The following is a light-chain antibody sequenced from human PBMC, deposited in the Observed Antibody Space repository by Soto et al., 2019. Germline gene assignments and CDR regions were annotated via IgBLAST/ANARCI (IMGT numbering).Light chain of an antibody. Sequence: EIVLTQSPGTLSLSPGEIATLSCRASQSVTRSFLAWYRQRPGQAPRLLIDGASSRATGIPDSFSGSGSGTDFTLTISRLEPEDFAVYYGHQYGSSPATFGQGTKVEI. V-gene: IGKV3-20*01. CDR3: HQYGSSPAT. CDR2: GAS. J-gene: IGKJ1*01. CDR1: QSVTRSF.